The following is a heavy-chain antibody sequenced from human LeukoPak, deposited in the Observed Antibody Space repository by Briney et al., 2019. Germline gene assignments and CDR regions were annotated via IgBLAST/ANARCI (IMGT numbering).Heavy chain of an antibody. J-gene: IGHJ6*02. CDR3: ARDLPPSNPRLYYYYGMDV. CDR1: GYTFTSYG. CDR2: ISAYNGNT. Sequence: GASVKVSCKASGYTFTSYGISWVRQAPGQGLEWMGWISAYNGNTSYAQKLQGRVTMTTDTSTSTAYMELRSLRSDDTAVYYCARDLPPSNPRLYYYYGMDVWGQGTTVTVSS. V-gene: IGHV1-18*01. D-gene: IGHD3-16*01.